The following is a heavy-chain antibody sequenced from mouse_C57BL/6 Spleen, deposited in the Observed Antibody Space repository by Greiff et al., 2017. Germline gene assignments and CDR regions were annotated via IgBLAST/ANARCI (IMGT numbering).Heavy chain of an antibody. Sequence: EVQVVESGAELVKPGASVKLSCTASGFNIKDYYMHWVKQRTEQGLEWIGRIDPEDGETKYAPKFQGKATITADTSSNTAYLQLSSLTSEDTAVYYCARGTTVVATDYFDYWGQGTTLTVSS. CDR3: ARGTTVVATDYFDY. V-gene: IGHV14-2*01. D-gene: IGHD1-1*01. J-gene: IGHJ2*01. CDR2: IDPEDGET. CDR1: GFNIKDYY.